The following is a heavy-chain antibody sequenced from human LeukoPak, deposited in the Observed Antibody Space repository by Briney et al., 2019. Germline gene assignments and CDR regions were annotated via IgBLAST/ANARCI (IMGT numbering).Heavy chain of an antibody. CDR3: ARPPTDSSGYYYYYGMDV. Sequence: ASVKVSCKASGYTFTSYYMHWVRQAPGQGLEWMGRIIPILGIANYAQKFQGRVTITADKSTSTAYMELSSLRSEDTAVYYCARPPTDSSGYYYYYGMDVWGQGTTVTVSS. V-gene: IGHV1-69*02. CDR2: IIPILGIA. J-gene: IGHJ6*02. CDR1: GYTFTSYY. D-gene: IGHD3-22*01.